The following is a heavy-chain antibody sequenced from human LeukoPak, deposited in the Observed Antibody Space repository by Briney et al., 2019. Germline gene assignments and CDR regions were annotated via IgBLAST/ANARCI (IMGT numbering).Heavy chain of an antibody. CDR1: GFTFSSYG. D-gene: IGHD5-18*01. J-gene: IGHJ4*02. V-gene: IGHV3-20*01. Sequence: GGSLRLSCAASGFTFSSYGMSWVRQAPGKGLEWVSGINWNGGSTAYADSMKGRFTISRDNAKNSLYLQMNSLRAEDTALYHCAKSEGGTAMVTWGQGTLVTVSS. CDR3: AKSEGGTAMVT. CDR2: INWNGGST.